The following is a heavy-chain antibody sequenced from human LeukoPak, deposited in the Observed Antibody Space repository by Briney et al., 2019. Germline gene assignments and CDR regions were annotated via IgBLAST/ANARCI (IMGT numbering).Heavy chain of an antibody. CDR1: GFTFSSYA. D-gene: IGHD3-16*01. CDR3: AKDGGDDAFDI. J-gene: IGHJ3*02. V-gene: IGHV3-23*01. Sequence: GGTLRLSCAVSGFTFSSYAMSWVSHAPGKGLEWVSAISCSGGSTYYADSVKGRFTIPRDNPKNTLYLQMNSLRAEDTAVYYCAKDGGDDAFDIWGQGTTVTVS. CDR2: ISCSGGST.